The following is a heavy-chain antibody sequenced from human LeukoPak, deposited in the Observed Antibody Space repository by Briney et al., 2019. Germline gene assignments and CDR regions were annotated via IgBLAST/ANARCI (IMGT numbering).Heavy chain of an antibody. CDR2: IYYSGST. J-gene: IGHJ3*02. Sequence: TSETLSLTCTASGGSISSSSYYWGWIRQPPGKGLEWIGSIYYSGSTYYNPSLKSRVTISVDTSKNQFSLKLSSVTAADTAVYYCARRARGVTVTKGASDIWGQGTMVTVSS. CDR3: ARRARGVTVTKGASDI. V-gene: IGHV4-39*01. CDR1: GGSISSSSYY. D-gene: IGHD4-17*01.